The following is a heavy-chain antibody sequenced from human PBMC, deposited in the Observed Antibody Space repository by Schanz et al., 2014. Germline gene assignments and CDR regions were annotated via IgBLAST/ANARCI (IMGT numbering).Heavy chain of an antibody. D-gene: IGHD5-12*01. Sequence: EVQLVESGGGLIQPGGSLRLSCAVSGFTVNTNYMSWVRQAPGKGLEWISSMYINSGSTQYADSVKGRFIISRDSSKNTLFLQMNSLRAEDTAVYFCARDGGRDGYKLAFDVWGQGTLVTVS. CDR1: GFTVNTNY. V-gene: IGHV3-53*01. J-gene: IGHJ3*01. CDR2: MYINSGST. CDR3: ARDGGRDGYKLAFDV.